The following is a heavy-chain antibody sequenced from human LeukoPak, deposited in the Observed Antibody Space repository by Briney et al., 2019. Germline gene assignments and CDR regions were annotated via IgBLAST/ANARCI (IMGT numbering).Heavy chain of an antibody. Sequence: GGSLRLSCAAAGFTFSNYAMTWVRQAPGRGLEWVSSISGSGGSTYYADSVKGRFTISRDNSKNTLYLQMYSLRAEDAAVYYCAKDSGFENYPFFDYWGQGTLVTVSS. V-gene: IGHV3-23*01. D-gene: IGHD1-7*01. J-gene: IGHJ4*02. CDR3: AKDSGFENYPFFDY. CDR2: ISGSGGST. CDR1: GFTFSNYA.